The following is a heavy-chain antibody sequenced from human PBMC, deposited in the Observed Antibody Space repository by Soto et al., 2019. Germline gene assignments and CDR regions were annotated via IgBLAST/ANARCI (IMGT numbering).Heavy chain of an antibody. J-gene: IGHJ4*02. D-gene: IGHD2-15*01. CDR3: ARDPGYCSGGSCYGYFDY. V-gene: IGHV3-30*04. CDR2: ISYDGRNK. CDR1: GFTFSSYA. Sequence: GGSLRLSCAASGFTFSSYAMHWVRQAPGKGLEWVAVISYDGRNKYYADSVKGRFTISRDNSKNTLYLQMNSLRAEDTAVYYWARDPGYCSGGSCYGYFDYWGQGTLVTVSS.